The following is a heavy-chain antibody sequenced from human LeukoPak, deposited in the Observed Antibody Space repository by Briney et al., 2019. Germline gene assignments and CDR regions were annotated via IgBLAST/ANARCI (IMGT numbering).Heavy chain of an antibody. V-gene: IGHV4-59*01. CDR3: ATGSQHGVGFMKFPFDY. Sequence: SETLSLTCTVSGGSISSYYWSWIRQPPGKGLEWIGYIYYSASTNYNPSLKSRVTISVDTSKNQFSLKLSSVTAADTAVYYCATGSQHGVGFMKFPFDYSGQGTLVTVSS. J-gene: IGHJ4*02. CDR1: GGSISSYY. CDR2: IYYSAST. D-gene: IGHD3-16*01.